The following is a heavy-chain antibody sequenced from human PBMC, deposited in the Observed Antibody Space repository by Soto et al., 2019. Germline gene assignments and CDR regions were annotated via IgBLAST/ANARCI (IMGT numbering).Heavy chain of an antibody. D-gene: IGHD1-20*01. J-gene: IGHJ6*02. CDR3: ARSITGTVSYYYGMDV. V-gene: IGHV1-69*13. CDR2: IIPIFGTA. CDR1: GYTFTSYG. Sequence: SVKVSCKASGYTFTSYGISWVRQAPGQGLEWMGGIIPIFGTANYAQKFQGRVTITADESTSTAYMELSSLRSEDTAVCYCARSITGTVSYYYGMDVWGQGTTVTVSS.